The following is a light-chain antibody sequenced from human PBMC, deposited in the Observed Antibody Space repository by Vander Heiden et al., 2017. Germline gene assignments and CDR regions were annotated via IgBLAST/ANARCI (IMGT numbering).Light chain of an antibody. CDR2: WAS. CDR1: QSVLYSSNNKNY. CDR3: QQYYSTPPT. V-gene: IGKV4-1*01. Sequence: DIVMTQPPHSLALSLGERATINCKSSQSVLYSSNNKNYLAWYQQKPGQPPKLLIYWASTRESGVPDRFSGSGSGTDFTLTISSLQAEDVAVYYCQQYYSTPPTFGGGTKVEIK. J-gene: IGKJ4*01.